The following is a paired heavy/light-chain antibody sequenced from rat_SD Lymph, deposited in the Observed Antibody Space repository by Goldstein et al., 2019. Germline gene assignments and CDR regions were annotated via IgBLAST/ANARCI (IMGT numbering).Heavy chain of an antibody. D-gene: IGHD1-1*01. V-gene: IGHV5-34*01. CDR1: GFTFSNYG. CDR3: ARHKPDYYYSGDSYNWFAY. CDR2: ISSSSSYI. Sequence: EVQLVESGGGLVQPGRSLKLSCLASGFTFSNYGMNWIRQAPGKGLEWVASISSSSSYIYYADTVKGRFTISRDNAKNTLYLQMTSLRSEDTALYYCARHKPDYYYSGDSYNWFAYWGQGTLVTVSS. J-gene: IGHJ3*01.
Light chain of an antibody. Sequence: DIVLTQSPATLSVTPGESVSLSCRASQGISTSIHWYQQKSNESPRLLIKFASQSISGIPSRFSGSGSGTDFTLSINRVESEDFSVYYCQQSYSLPLTFGSGTKLEIK. CDR2: FAS. CDR1: QGISTS. CDR3: QQSYSLPLT. J-gene: IGKJ5*01. V-gene: IGKV5S2*01.